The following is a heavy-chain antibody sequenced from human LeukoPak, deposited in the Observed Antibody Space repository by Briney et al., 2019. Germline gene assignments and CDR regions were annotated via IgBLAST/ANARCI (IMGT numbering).Heavy chain of an antibody. CDR2: ISAYNGNT. Sequence: ASVKVSCKASGYTFTNYGISWVRQAPGQGLEWMGWISAYNGNTNYAQKLQGRVTMTTDTSTSTAYMELRSLRSDDTAVYYCARRGYSYGRYYYYYMDVWGKGTTVTVSS. D-gene: IGHD5-18*01. J-gene: IGHJ6*03. CDR1: GYTFTNYG. CDR3: ARRGYSYGRYYYYYMDV. V-gene: IGHV1-18*01.